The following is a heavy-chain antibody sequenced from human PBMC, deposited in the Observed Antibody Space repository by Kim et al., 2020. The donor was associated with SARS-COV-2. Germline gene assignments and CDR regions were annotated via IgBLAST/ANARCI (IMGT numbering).Heavy chain of an antibody. CDR2: ISCSGGST. V-gene: IGHV3-23*01. D-gene: IGHD6-13*01. CDR1: GFTFGGYA. Sequence: GGSLRLSCAASGFTFGGYAMSWVRQAPGKGLEWVSAISCSGGSTAYADSVKGRFTISRDNAKNSLYLHMNSLRAEDTALYYCAKDKTAASINYYYYMDFWGKGTTVTVSS. J-gene: IGHJ6*03. CDR3: AKDKTAASINYYYYMDF.